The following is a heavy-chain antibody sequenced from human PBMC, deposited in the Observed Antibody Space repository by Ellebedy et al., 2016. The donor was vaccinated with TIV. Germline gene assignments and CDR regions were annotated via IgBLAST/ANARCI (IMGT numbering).Heavy chain of an antibody. Sequence: SETLSLTCTVSGGSINSYYWSWIRQPPGKGLEWIGYIYYSGSTNYNPSLKSRVTISVDTSKNQFSLKLSSVTAADTAVYYCARALSYKGYSYGDYWGQGTLVTVSS. CDR2: IYYSGST. V-gene: IGHV4-59*12. D-gene: IGHD5-18*01. CDR3: ARALSYKGYSYGDY. CDR1: GGSINSYY. J-gene: IGHJ4*02.